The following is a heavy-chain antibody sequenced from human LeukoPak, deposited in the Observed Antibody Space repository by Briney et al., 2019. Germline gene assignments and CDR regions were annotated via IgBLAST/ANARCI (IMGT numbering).Heavy chain of an antibody. J-gene: IGHJ4*02. CDR2: INPSGGST. CDR1: GYTFTGYY. Sequence: GASVKVSCKASGYTFTGYYMHWVRQAPGQGLEWMGIINPSGGSTSYAQKFQGRVTMTRDMSTSTVYMELSSLRSEDTAVYYCARARRGYSSGWYWDYWGQGTLVTVSS. D-gene: IGHD6-19*01. CDR3: ARARRGYSSGWYWDY. V-gene: IGHV1-46*01.